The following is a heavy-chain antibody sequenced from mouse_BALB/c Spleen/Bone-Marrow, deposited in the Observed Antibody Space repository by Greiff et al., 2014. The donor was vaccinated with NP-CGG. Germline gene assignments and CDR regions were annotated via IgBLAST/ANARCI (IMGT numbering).Heavy chain of an antibody. V-gene: IGHV1S16*01. CDR1: GYTFTSYY. CDR2: INPSNGGT. CDR3: TRGRRDAMDY. J-gene: IGHJ4*01. Sequence: QVQLQQPGAELVKPGASVKLSCKASGYTFTSYYMYWVKQRPGQGLEWIEEINPSNGGTNFNEKFKSKATLTVDKSSSTAYMQLSSLTSEDSAVYYCTRGRRDAMDYWGQGTSVTVSS.